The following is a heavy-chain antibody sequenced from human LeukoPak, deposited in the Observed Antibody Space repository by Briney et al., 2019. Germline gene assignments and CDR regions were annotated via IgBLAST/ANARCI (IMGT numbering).Heavy chain of an antibody. Sequence: SETLSLTCTVSGGSISSSSYYWGWIRQPPGKGLEWIGEINHSGSTNYNPSLKSRVTISVDTSKNQFSLKLSSVTAADTAVYYCASLRRRSSGYKKDYYYMDVWGKGTTVTVSS. V-gene: IGHV4-39*07. CDR3: ASLRRRSSGYKKDYYYMDV. J-gene: IGHJ6*03. CDR2: INHSGST. CDR1: GGSISSSSYY. D-gene: IGHD3-22*01.